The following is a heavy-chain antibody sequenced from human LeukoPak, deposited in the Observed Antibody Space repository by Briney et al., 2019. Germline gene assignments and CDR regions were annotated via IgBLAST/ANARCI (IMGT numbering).Heavy chain of an antibody. CDR2: IRYDGGNK. CDR1: GFTFSSYG. CDR3: ARELPFDY. Sequence: GGSLRLSCAASGFTFSSYGMHWVRQAPGKGLEWVAFIRYDGGNKYYADSVKGRFTISRDNSKNTLYLQMNSLRADDTAVYYCARELPFDYWGQGTLVTVSS. D-gene: IGHD2-15*01. J-gene: IGHJ4*02. V-gene: IGHV3-30*02.